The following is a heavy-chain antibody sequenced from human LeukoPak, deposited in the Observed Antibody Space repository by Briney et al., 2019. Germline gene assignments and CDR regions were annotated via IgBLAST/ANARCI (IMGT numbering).Heavy chain of an antibody. D-gene: IGHD2/OR15-2a*01. CDR3: ARDSRIVAYNWFDP. CDR1: EITFSSYA. CDR2: ISSSGSTI. Sequence: GGSLRLSCAASEITFSSYAMTWVRQAPGKGLEWVSAISSSGSTIYYADSVKGRFTISRDNAKNSLYLQMNSLRAEDTAVYYCARDSRIVAYNWFDPWGQGTLVTVSS. V-gene: IGHV3-48*03. J-gene: IGHJ5*02.